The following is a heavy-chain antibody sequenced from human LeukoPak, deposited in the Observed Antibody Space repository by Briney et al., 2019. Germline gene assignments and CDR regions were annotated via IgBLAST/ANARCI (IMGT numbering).Heavy chain of an antibody. V-gene: IGHV1-69*13. CDR2: IIPIFGTA. CDR3: ARDSISRYCSSTSCYFFDY. CDR1: GGTFSSYA. D-gene: IGHD2-2*01. Sequence: GASVKVSCKASGGTFSSYAISWVRQAPGQGLEWMGGIIPIFGTANYAQKFQGRVTITADESTSTAYMELSSLRSEDTAVYYCARDSISRYCSSTSCYFFDYWGQGTLVTVSS. J-gene: IGHJ4*02.